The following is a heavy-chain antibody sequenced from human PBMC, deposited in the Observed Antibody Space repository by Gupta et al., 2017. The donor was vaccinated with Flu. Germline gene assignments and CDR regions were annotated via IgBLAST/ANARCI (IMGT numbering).Heavy chain of an antibody. CDR2: INPNRGET. CDR1: GYSFTDHY. CDR3: ARGYCGHGSCYGDN. D-gene: IGHD2-15*01. J-gene: IGHJ4*02. Sequence: SGYSFTDHYIHGVRQAPGQGLEWMGWINPNRGETKYAQKFQGRVSMTRDTSINTAYLEVSRLTSDDTAVYYGARGYCGHGSCYGDNWGQGTLVTISS. V-gene: IGHV1-2*02.